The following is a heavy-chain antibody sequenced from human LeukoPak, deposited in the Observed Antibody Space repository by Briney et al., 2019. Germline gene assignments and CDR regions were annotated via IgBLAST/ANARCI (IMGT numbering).Heavy chain of an antibody. CDR3: ALREWFGDYDGDEAFDI. CDR2: INPNSGGT. CDR1: GYTFTGYY. D-gene: IGHD3-10*01. V-gene: IGHV1-2*02. Sequence: ASVKVSCKASGYTFTGYYMHWVRQAPGQGLEWMGWINPNSGGTNYAQKFQGRVTMTRDTSISTAYMEPSRLRSDDTAVYYCALREWFGDYDGDEAFDIWGQGTMVTVSS. J-gene: IGHJ3*02.